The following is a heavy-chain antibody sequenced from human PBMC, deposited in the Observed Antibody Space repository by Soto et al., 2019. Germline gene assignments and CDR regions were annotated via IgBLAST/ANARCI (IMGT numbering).Heavy chain of an antibody. V-gene: IGHV4-4*07. CDR2: IYTSGST. CDR3: ARHHVRGRTIVGAAEY. Sequence: SETLSLTCTVSGGSISSYYWSWIRQPAGKGLEWIGRIYTSGSTNYNPSLKSRVTMSVDTSKNQLFLNMSSVTAADTAMYYCARHHVRGRTIVGAAEYWGQGTLVTVSS. J-gene: IGHJ4*02. CDR1: GGSISSYY. D-gene: IGHD1-26*01.